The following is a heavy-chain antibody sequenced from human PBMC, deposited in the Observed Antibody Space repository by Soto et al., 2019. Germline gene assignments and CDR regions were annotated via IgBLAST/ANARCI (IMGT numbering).Heavy chain of an antibody. CDR1: GFTFDDYA. CDR2: ITWNGNGI. V-gene: IGHV3-9*01. Sequence: RLSCAASGFTFDDYAMHWVRQAPGKGLEWVSGITWNGNGIRYADSVKGRFTISRDNAKNYVYLQMNSLRAEDTAVYYCASGGQQLVLDYWGQGTLVTVSS. D-gene: IGHD6-13*01. CDR3: ASGGQQLVLDY. J-gene: IGHJ4*02.